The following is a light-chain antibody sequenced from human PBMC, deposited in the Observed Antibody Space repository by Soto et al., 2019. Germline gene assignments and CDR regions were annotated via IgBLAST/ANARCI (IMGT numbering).Light chain of an antibody. V-gene: IGKV3-15*01. J-gene: IGKJ4*01. CDR3: QRYNNWPLT. CDR1: QSIRTN. CDR2: GAS. Sequence: EIVLTQSPATLSVSAGGTVTLSCRASQSIRTNVAWYQQIPGQAPRLLVYGASTRATGVPARFSGSRSGTEFTLTINSLQSEDFAVYYCQRYNNWPLTFGGGTKVDIK.